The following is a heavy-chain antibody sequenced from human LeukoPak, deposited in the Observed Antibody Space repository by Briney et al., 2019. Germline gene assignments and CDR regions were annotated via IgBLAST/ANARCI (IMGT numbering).Heavy chain of an antibody. Sequence: ASVKVSCKSSGYAFTSYDINWVRQSTGQGQEWMGWMNPNSGNTGYAQKFQGRVTMTRNTSISTAYMELSSLRSEDTAVYYCARGLYYDSSGYYYDAFGIWGQGTMVTVSS. V-gene: IGHV1-8*01. CDR1: GYAFTSYD. J-gene: IGHJ3*02. D-gene: IGHD3-22*01. CDR3: ARGLYYDSSGYYYDAFGI. CDR2: MNPNSGNT.